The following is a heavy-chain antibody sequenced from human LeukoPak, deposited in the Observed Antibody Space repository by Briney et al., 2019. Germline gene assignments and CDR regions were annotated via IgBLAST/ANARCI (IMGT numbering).Heavy chain of an antibody. V-gene: IGHV3-9*01. CDR2: ISWNSGSI. Sequence: GGSLRLSCAASGFTFDDYAMHWVRQAPGKGLEWVSGISWNSGSIGYADSVKGRFTISRDNAKNSLYLQMNSLRAEDTAVYYCARDRSSDVLRFLEWFPWGQGTLVTVSS. J-gene: IGHJ5*02. CDR3: ARDRSSDVLRFLEWFP. D-gene: IGHD3-3*01. CDR1: GFTFDDYA.